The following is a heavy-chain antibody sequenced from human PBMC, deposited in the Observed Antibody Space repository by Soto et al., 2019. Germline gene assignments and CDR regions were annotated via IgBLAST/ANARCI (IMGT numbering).Heavy chain of an antibody. CDR3: ARGTRALITSFLAS. CDR2: GRESWST. D-gene: IGHD1-20*01. Sequence: PSETLSLTCTVSCDAISNFCWRWSRQTPGRGLEWIGCGRESWSTDYNPSLKGRVTISLHTSKSQFSLSLRSATAADTATYYCARGTRALITSFLASRGQG. J-gene: IGHJ4*02. CDR1: CDAISNFC. V-gene: IGHV4-59*03.